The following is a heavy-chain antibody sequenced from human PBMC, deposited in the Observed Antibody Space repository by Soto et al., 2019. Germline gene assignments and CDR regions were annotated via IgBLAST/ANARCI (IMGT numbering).Heavy chain of an antibody. CDR1: GFTFSSYS. D-gene: IGHD6-19*01. CDR3: ARIAVAGHYWYFDL. Sequence: GGSLXLSCAASGFTFSSYSMNWVRQAPGKGLEWVSDISSSSSTIYYADSVKGRFTISRDNAKNSLYLQMNSLRAEDTAVYYCARIAVAGHYWYFDLWGRGTLVTVSS. CDR2: ISSSSSTI. J-gene: IGHJ2*01. V-gene: IGHV3-48*01.